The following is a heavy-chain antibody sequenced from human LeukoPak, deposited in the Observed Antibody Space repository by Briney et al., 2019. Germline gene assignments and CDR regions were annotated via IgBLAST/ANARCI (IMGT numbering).Heavy chain of an antibody. Sequence: ASVKVSCKAPGYTFTRYYMHWVRQAPGQGLEWMGVINPSADSTSYTQKFQGRVSMARDTSTSTVYMDLSSLRSEDTAVYYCARGRDGYNRDAFDIWGQGTVVTVSS. D-gene: IGHD5-24*01. J-gene: IGHJ3*02. V-gene: IGHV1-46*01. CDR3: ARGRDGYNRDAFDI. CDR1: GYTFTRYY. CDR2: INPSADST.